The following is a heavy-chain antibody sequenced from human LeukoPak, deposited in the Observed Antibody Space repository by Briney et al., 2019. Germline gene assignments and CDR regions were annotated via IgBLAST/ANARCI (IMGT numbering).Heavy chain of an antibody. V-gene: IGHV4-4*07. J-gene: IGHJ3*02. D-gene: IGHD3-10*01. CDR2: IHTSGST. CDR3: AKSNGYGLVDI. Sequence: PSETLSLTCNVSGVSISSYYWSWIRQPAGKGLEWIGRIHTSGSTNYNPSLKSRVTISVDTSKNQFSLKLNSVTAADTAVYYCAKSNGYGLVDIWGQGTMVTVSS. CDR1: GVSISSYY.